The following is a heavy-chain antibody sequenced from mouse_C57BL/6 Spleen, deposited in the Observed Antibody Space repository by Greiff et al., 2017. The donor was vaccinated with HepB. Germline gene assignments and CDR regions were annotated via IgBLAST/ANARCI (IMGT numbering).Heavy chain of an antibody. V-gene: IGHV5-4*01. Sequence: EVHLVESGGGLVKPGGSLKLSCAASGFTFSSYAMSWVRQTPEKRLEWVATISDGGSYTYYPDNVKGRFTISRDNTKNNLYLQMSHLKSEDTAMYYCARDEVDYWGQGTSVTVSS. J-gene: IGHJ4*01. CDR1: GFTFSSYA. CDR3: ARDEVDY. CDR2: ISDGGSYT.